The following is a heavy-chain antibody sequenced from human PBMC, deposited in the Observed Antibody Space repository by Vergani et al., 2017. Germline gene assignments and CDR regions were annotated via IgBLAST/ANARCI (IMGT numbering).Heavy chain of an antibody. D-gene: IGHD5-18*01. Sequence: EVQLVESGGGLIQPGGSLRLSCAASGFTVSSNYMSWVRQAPGKGLEWVSVIYSGGSTYYADSVKGRFTISRDNSKNTLYLQMNSLRAEDTAVYYCARGAWIQLWSFDYWGQGTLVTVSS. CDR2: IYSGGST. CDR1: GFTVSSNY. J-gene: IGHJ4*02. V-gene: IGHV3-53*01. CDR3: ARGAWIQLWSFDY.